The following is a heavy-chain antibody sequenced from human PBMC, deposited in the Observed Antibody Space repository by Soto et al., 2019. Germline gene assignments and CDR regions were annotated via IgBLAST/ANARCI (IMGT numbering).Heavy chain of an antibody. CDR3: VRDARGGCLWLCDC. Sequence: EVQLVESGGGLAQSGGSLRLSCAASGFLFNDYEMNWVRQAPGKGLEWVSYISEGGTTTHYTDSVKGRFTISRDNAKESLYLQMKRQTPEDTATYFCVRDARGGCLWLCDCWGQGVVVSVSS. CDR2: ISEGGTTT. CDR1: GFLFNDYE. V-gene: IGHV3-48*03. D-gene: IGHD1-26*01. J-gene: IGHJ4*02.